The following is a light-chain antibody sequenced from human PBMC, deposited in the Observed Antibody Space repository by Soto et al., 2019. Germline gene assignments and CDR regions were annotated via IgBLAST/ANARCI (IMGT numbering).Light chain of an antibody. Sequence: DIQMTQSPSSLSASVGDRVTITCRASQGISKYLACYQQKPGKVPKVLIYPASTLQSGVPSRFSGSGSGTGFTGAVESVQRGDGGAYYCQRYNIAPLTFGGGTKVEIK. CDR3: QRYNIAPLT. CDR1: QGISKY. J-gene: IGKJ4*01. V-gene: IGKV1-27*01. CDR2: PAS.